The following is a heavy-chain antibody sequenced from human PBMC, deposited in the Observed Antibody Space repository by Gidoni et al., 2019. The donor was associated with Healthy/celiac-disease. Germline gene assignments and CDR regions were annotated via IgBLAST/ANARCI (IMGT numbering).Heavy chain of an antibody. V-gene: IGHV4-4*07. J-gene: IGHJ3*02. Sequence: QVQLQESGPGLVKPSETLSLTCTVSGGSISSYYWSWIRQPAGKGLEWIGRIYTSGSTNYNPSLKSRVTMSVDTSKNQFSLKLSSVTAADTAVYYCARGMTTVTTQPSNDAFDIWGQGTMVTVSS. CDR2: IYTSGST. D-gene: IGHD4-17*01. CDR1: GGSISSYY. CDR3: ARGMTTVTTQPSNDAFDI.